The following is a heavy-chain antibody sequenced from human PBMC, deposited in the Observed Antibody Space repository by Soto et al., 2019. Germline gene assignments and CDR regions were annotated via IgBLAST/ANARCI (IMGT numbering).Heavy chain of an antibody. Sequence: QVQLVQSGAEVKKPGSSVKVSCKASGGTFSSYTISWVRQAPGQGLEWMGRIIPILGIANYAQKFQGRVTITAEKTTSTAYMELSSLRSEDTAVYYCARGVGGETYYDFWSGYYTGSRKDTNYYYYYMDVWGKGTTVTVSS. V-gene: IGHV1-69*02. CDR2: IIPILGIA. CDR3: ARGVGGETYYDFWSGYYTGSRKDTNYYYYYMDV. CDR1: GGTFSSYT. J-gene: IGHJ6*03. D-gene: IGHD3-3*01.